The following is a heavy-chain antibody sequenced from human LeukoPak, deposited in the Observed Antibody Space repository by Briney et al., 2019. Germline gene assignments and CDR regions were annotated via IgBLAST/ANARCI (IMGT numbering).Heavy chain of an antibody. CDR1: GYTLTELS. CDR3: ARAPFQDYYDSSGYWYYFDY. V-gene: IGHV1-24*01. Sequence: ASVKVSCKVSGYTLTELSMHWVRQAPGKGLEWMGGFDPEDGETIYAQKFQGRVTMTEDTSTDTAYMELSSLRSEDTAVYYCARAPFQDYYDSSGYWYYFDYWGQGTLVTVSS. CDR2: FDPEDGET. D-gene: IGHD3-22*01. J-gene: IGHJ4*02.